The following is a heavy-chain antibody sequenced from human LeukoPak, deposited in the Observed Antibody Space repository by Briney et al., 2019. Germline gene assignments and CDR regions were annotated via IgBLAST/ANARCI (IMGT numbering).Heavy chain of an antibody. Sequence: PSETLSLTCTVSGGSISSGSHYWGWIRQPPGKGLEWIGSIYYSGVTYYNPSLKSRVTISIDTSKNHFSLKLNSVTAADTAVYYCARLVRYCSSNSCYPFDFWGRGTLVTVSS. CDR1: GGSISSGSHY. D-gene: IGHD2-2*01. V-gene: IGHV4-39*01. J-gene: IGHJ4*02. CDR3: ARLVRYCSSNSCYPFDF. CDR2: IYYSGVT.